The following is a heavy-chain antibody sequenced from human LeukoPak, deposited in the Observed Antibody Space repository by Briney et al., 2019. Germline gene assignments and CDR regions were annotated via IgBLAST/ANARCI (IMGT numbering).Heavy chain of an antibody. V-gene: IGHV3-30*02. J-gene: IGHJ6*02. CDR3: ARDKDIVVVPAPYYYYGMDV. Sequence: PGGSLRLSCAASGFTFSTYWMHWVRQAPGKGLEWVAFIRYDGSNKYYADSVKGRFTISRDNAKNSLYLQMNSLRAEDTAVYYCARDKDIVVVPAPYYYYGMDVWGQGTTVTVSS. D-gene: IGHD2-2*01. CDR1: GFTFSTYW. CDR2: IRYDGSNK.